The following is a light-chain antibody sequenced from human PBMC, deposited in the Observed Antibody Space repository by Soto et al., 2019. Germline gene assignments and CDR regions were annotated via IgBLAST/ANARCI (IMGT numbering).Light chain of an antibody. J-gene: IGLJ2*01. V-gene: IGLV2-14*01. CDR2: EVS. Sequence: QSALTQPASVSGSPGQSITISCTGTSSDVGGSDHVSWYQQHPGKAPKLLIYEVSYRPSGVSNHFCASKSGNTASLTVSGLQADDEADYYCSSYTSSNTLVFGGGTKVTVL. CDR3: SSYTSSNTLV. CDR1: SSDVGGSDH.